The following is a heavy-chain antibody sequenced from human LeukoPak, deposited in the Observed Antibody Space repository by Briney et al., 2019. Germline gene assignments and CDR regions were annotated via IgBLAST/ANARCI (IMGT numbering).Heavy chain of an antibody. CDR2: ITTSDGNT. CDR3: AKDGGLWVSAHWGDS. CDR1: GFTFSSYT. J-gene: IGHJ4*02. V-gene: IGHV3-23*01. Sequence: GGSLRLSYAASGFTFSSYTMSWGRQAPGKGLEWVSTITTSDGNTYYADPVKGRFTVSRDNSKNTLFLQMNSLRAEDTAVYYCAKDGGLWVSAHWGDSWGRGTLVTVSS. D-gene: IGHD7-27*01.